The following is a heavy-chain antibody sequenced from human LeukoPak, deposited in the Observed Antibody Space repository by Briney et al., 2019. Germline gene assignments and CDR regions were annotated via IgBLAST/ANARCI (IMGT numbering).Heavy chain of an antibody. D-gene: IGHD6-19*01. CDR2: INTYNGNT. Sequence: GASVKVSCTASGGSFDRYGISWVRQAPGQGLEWMGWINTYNGNTNYAQKLQGRVTMTTDTPTSTAYMELRSLRSDDTAVYYCARDEQWLVPISRPFYGMDVWGQGPTVTVSS. CDR3: ARDEQWLVPISRPFYGMDV. V-gene: IGHV1-18*01. J-gene: IGHJ6*02. CDR1: GGSFDRYG.